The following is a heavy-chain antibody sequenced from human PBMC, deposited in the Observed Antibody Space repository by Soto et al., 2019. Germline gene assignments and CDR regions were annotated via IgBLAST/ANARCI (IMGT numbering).Heavy chain of an antibody. CDR3: ARLVYDTRLNYMYFDF. Sequence: SETLSLTCAVYGGSFSGYYWSWIRQPPGKGLEWIGEINHSGSTNYNPSLKRRVAMSVDTSKNQFSLKLTSVTAADTAVYFCARLVYDTRLNYMYFDFWGPGTLVTVSS. D-gene: IGHD3-10*01. CDR1: GGSFSGYY. J-gene: IGHJ4*02. CDR2: INHSGST. V-gene: IGHV4-34*01.